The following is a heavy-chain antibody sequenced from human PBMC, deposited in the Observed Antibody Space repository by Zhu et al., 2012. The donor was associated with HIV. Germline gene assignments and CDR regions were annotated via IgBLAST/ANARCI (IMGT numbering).Heavy chain of an antibody. V-gene: IGHV4-30-4*08. J-gene: IGHJ4*02. CDR2: IYHSGNT. Sequence: QVQLQESGPGLVKPSQTLSLTCTVSGGSISSGDYYWSWIRQPPGRGLKWIGYIYHSGNTYYNPSLKSRLNMSVDTSKNQFSLRLSSVTAADTAVYCCARGSWRYSYVNWGQGTLVTVSS. D-gene: IGHD5-18*01. CDR1: GGSISSGDYY. CDR3: ARGSWRYSYVN.